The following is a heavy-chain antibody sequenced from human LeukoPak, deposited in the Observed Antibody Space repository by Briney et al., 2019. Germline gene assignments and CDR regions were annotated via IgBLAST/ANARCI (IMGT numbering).Heavy chain of an antibody. D-gene: IGHD3-10*01. Sequence: ASVKVSCKASGYTFTGYYMHWVRQAPGQGLEWMGWINPNSGGTNYAQKFQGRVTMTRDTSISTAYVELSRLRSDDTAVYYCARVPRGRGYYFDYWGQGTLVTVSS. J-gene: IGHJ4*02. CDR1: GYTFTGYY. CDR3: ARVPRGRGYYFDY. CDR2: INPNSGGT. V-gene: IGHV1-2*02.